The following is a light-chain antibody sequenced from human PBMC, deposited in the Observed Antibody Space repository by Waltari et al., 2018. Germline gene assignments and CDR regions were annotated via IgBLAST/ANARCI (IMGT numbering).Light chain of an antibody. V-gene: IGKV3-15*01. CDR2: GAS. J-gene: IGKJ2*01. CDR1: QRISRN. CDR3: QQYNNWPFT. Sequence: EIVMPQSPSTLSVSPGQRATLSCRASQRISRNLVWYQQQPGQAPRPLIYGASTRAPNIPFRFSGSGSGTEVTLTISSLQSEDCAIYYCQQYNNWPFTFGQGTKLEIK.